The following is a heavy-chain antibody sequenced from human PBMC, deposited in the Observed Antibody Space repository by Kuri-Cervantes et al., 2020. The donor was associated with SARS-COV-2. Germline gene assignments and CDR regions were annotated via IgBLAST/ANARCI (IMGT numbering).Heavy chain of an antibody. Sequence: GGSLRLSCAASGFIVSSSYMSWVRQAPGKGLEWVSIIYAGGGTYYADSVKGQFTISRDVSKNTVFLQMNRLRPEDTAVYYCARDYCGGDCHLGFQHWGQGTLVTVSS. CDR1: GFIVSSSY. D-gene: IGHD2-21*01. CDR2: IYAGGGT. V-gene: IGHV3-66*02. CDR3: ARDYCGGDCHLGFQH. J-gene: IGHJ1*01.